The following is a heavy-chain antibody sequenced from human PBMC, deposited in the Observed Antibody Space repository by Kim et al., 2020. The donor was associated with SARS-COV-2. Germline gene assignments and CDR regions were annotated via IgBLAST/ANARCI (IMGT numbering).Heavy chain of an antibody. CDR3: TTDTYSSSSRDYYYYGMDV. CDR1: GFTFSNAW. V-gene: IGHV3-15*01. J-gene: IGHJ6*02. CDR2: IKSKTDGGTT. Sequence: GGSLRLSCAASGFTFSNAWMSWVRQAPGKGLEWVGRIKSKTDGGTTDYAAPVKGRFTISRDDSKNTLYLQMNSLKTEDTAVYYCTTDTYSSSSRDYYYYGMDVWGQGTTVTVSS. D-gene: IGHD6-6*01.